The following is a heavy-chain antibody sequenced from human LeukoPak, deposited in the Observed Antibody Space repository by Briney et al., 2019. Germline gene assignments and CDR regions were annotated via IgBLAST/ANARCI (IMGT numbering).Heavy chain of an antibody. D-gene: IGHD2-2*01. CDR2: LDHGGST. V-gene: IGHV4-59*08. CDR3: ARHDSTYCSSPSCYGGGFDY. J-gene: IGHJ4*02. Sequence: PSETLSLTCTVSGGSVSSYYWSWIRQAPGKGLEWLGYLDHGGSTNDNPSLKSRVTISVDTSKNQFSLKLSSVTAADTAVYYCARHDSTYCSSPSCYGGGFDYWGQGTLVTVSS. CDR1: GGSVSSYY.